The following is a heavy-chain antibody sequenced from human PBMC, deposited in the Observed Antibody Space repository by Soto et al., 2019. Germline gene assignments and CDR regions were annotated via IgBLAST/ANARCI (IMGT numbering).Heavy chain of an antibody. V-gene: IGHV4-39*01. Sequence: QLQLQESGPGLVKPSETLSLTCTVSDGSVYSSNYYWGWIRQPPGKGLEWIGTIYYSGITYYNPSLESRVSISVDTSKNQFSLKLSSVTAADTAIYYCAKQNSLGYYFDYWGQGALVTVSS. D-gene: IGHD3-16*01. CDR2: IYYSGIT. CDR1: DGSVYSSNYY. CDR3: AKQNSLGYYFDY. J-gene: IGHJ4*02.